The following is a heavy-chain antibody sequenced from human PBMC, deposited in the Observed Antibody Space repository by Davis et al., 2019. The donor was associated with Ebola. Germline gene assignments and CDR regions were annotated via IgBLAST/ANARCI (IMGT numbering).Heavy chain of an antibody. Sequence: GESLKISCVASGFTFDDYAMHWVRQAPGKGLEWVSLISGRGDITYYADSVKGRFTISRDTSKTSLFLQMNSLRIEDTALYYCAKDALIGTTSGTGMDVWGRGTMVTVSS. CDR3: AKDALIGTTSGTGMDV. J-gene: IGHJ6*02. CDR2: ISGRGDIT. V-gene: IGHV3-43*02. D-gene: IGHD1-7*01. CDR1: GFTFDDYA.